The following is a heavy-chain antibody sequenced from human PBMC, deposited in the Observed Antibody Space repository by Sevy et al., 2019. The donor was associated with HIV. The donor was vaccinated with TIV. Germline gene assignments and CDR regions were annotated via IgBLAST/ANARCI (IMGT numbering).Heavy chain of an antibody. J-gene: IGHJ4*02. CDR3: ARETGSSYFDY. CDR2: INQDGSEK. Sequence: GGSLRLSCAASGFTFSKYWMSWVRQAPGKGLEWVANINQDGSEKYYVDSVKGRFTISRDNGKNSLYLQMNSLRAEDTAVYYCARETGSSYFDYWGQRTLVTVSS. V-gene: IGHV3-7*01. CDR1: GFTFSKYW. D-gene: IGHD3-10*01.